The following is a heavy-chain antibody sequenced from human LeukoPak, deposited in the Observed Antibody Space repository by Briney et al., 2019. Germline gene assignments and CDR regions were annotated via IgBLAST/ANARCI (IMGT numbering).Heavy chain of an antibody. V-gene: IGHV4-39*01. CDR2: IYYSGST. CDR1: GGSISSSSYY. CDR3: ARLEGSGWPYCYYYGMDV. J-gene: IGHJ6*04. D-gene: IGHD6-19*01. Sequence: PSETLSLTCTVSGGSISSSSYYWGWIRQPPGKGLEWIGIIYYSGSTYYNPSLKSRVTISVDTSNNQFPLMLSSVTAADTAVYYCARLEGSGWPYCYYYGMDVWGEGTTVTVSS.